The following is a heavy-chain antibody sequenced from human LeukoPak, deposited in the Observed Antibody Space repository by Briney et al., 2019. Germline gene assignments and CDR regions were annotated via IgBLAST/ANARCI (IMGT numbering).Heavy chain of an antibody. V-gene: IGHV3-74*01. CDR1: GFTFRNYW. CDR3: AKDYYDSSGYHFDY. CDR2: VKGDGSFT. J-gene: IGHJ4*02. D-gene: IGHD3-22*01. Sequence: GGSLRLSCAASGFTFRNYWMHWVRQAPGKGLVWVSRVKGDGSFTDYADSVKGRFTISRDNAKNSLYLQMNSLRAEDTALYYCAKDYYDSSGYHFDYWGQGTLVTVSS.